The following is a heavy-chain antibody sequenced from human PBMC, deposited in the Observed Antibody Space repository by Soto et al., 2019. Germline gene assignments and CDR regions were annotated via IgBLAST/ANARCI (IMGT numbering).Heavy chain of an antibody. Sequence: ASVKVSCKSSVYTFTSYGISWVRQAPGQGLEWMGWISAYNGNTNNAQKLQGRVTMTTDTSTSTAYMELRSLRSDDTAVYYCARDLSGFGYCSGGSCYPTDYWGQGTLVTVSS. D-gene: IGHD2-15*01. CDR2: ISAYNGNT. CDR1: VYTFTSYG. J-gene: IGHJ4*02. CDR3: ARDLSGFGYCSGGSCYPTDY. V-gene: IGHV1-18*01.